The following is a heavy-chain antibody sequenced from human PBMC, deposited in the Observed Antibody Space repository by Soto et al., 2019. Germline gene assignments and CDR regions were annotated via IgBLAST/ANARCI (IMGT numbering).Heavy chain of an antibody. V-gene: IGHV3-23*01. J-gene: IGHJ3*01. CDR1: GFIFSDYP. CDR3: ARRISPNGGAFDV. Sequence: EVQLLESGGGFVQPGGSLRLSWVVSGFIFSDYPMGWVRQAPGKGLEWVSATTTTGGTTFYADSVKGRFTISRDNSKNTLSLQMNNLRAEDTAVYYCARRISPNGGAFDVWGQGTMVSVSS. CDR2: TTTTGGTT. D-gene: IGHD3-10*01.